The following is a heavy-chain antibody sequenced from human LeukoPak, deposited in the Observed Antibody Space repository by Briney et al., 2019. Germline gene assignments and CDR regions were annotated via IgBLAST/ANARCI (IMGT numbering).Heavy chain of an antibody. Sequence: PGGSLRLSCAASGFTFSNYGMNWVRQAPGKGLEWVAFIRYDGSNKYYADSVKGRFTISRDNSKNSLYLQMNSLRAEDMALYYCAKDSGSYGSGDAFDIWGQGTMVTVSS. J-gene: IGHJ3*02. CDR3: AKDSGSYGSGDAFDI. CDR1: GFTFSNYG. D-gene: IGHD3-10*01. V-gene: IGHV3-30*02. CDR2: IRYDGSNK.